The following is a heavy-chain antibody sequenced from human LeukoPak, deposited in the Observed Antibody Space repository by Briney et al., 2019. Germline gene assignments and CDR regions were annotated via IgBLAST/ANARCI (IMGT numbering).Heavy chain of an antibody. Sequence: GASVKVSCKASGYTFTDYYMHWVQQAPGKGLEWMGRVDPEDGETIYAEKFQGRVTITADTSTDTAYMELSSLRSEDTAVYYCAKENPGISSPLDYWGQGTLVTVSS. D-gene: IGHD3-3*02. CDR3: AKENPGISSPLDY. J-gene: IGHJ4*02. CDR1: GYTFTDYY. V-gene: IGHV1-69-2*01. CDR2: VDPEDGET.